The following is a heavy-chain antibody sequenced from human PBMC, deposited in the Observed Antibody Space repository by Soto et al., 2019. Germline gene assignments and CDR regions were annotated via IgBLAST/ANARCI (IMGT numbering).Heavy chain of an antibody. J-gene: IGHJ6*02. CDR2: IIPIFGIP. CDR1: GGTFSRYS. V-gene: IGHV1-69*08. CDR3: AREDRDRETGLVPAAIDGMDV. D-gene: IGHD2-2*01. Sequence: QVQLVQSGAEVKKPGSSVKVSCKASGGTFSRYSITWVRQAPGHGLEWIGRIIPIFGIPTYAQKFQDRVTFTADESTSTAYMEVSSLRSDDTAVYYCAREDRDRETGLVPAAIDGMDVWGQGTTVTVSS.